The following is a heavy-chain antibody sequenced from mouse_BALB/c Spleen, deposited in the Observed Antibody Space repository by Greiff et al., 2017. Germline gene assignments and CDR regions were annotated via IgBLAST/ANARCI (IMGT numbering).Heavy chain of an antibody. CDR2: IRSKSNNYAT. D-gene: IGHD1-1*01. J-gene: IGHJ2*01. V-gene: IGHV10-1*02. Sequence: EVMLVESGGGLVQPKGSLKLSCAASGFTFNTYAMNWVRQAPGKGLEWVARIRSKSNNYATYYADSVKDRFTISRDDSQSMLYLQMNNLKTEDTAIYYCVRQRVYDGYYFDYWGQGTTLTVAS. CDR1: GFTFNTYA. CDR3: VRQRVYDGYYFDY.